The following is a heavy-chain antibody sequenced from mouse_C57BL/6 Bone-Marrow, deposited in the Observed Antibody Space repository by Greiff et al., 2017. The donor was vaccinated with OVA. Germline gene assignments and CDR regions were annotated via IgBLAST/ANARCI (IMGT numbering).Heavy chain of an antibody. CDR2: IYPGHSDT. J-gene: IGHJ3*01. D-gene: IGHD2-1*01. CDR3: TRRGNYIVAY. V-gene: IGHV1-5*01. CDR1: GYTFTSYW. Sequence: EVQLQPSGTVLASPGASVQMSCKTSGYTFTSYWMHWLKQRPGQGLEWIGAIYPGHSDTRSNQKFKCKAKLTAVTSASTAYKELSSLTNEKSAVYYCTRRGNYIVAYWGQGTLVTVSA.